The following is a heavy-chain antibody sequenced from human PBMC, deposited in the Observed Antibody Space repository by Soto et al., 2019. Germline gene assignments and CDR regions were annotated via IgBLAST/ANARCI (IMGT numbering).Heavy chain of an antibody. V-gene: IGHV1-2*04. J-gene: IGHJ3*02. CDR2: INPNSGGT. CDR1: GYTFTGYY. Sequence: QVQLVQSGAEVKKPGASVKVSCKASGYTFTGYYMHWVRQAPGQGLEWMGWINPNSGGTNYAQKFQGWVTMTRDTSISTAYMELSRLRSDDTAVYYCARGGGVVPAAIPLSYDIWGQGTMVTVSS. D-gene: IGHD2-2*01. CDR3: ARGGGVVPAAIPLSYDI.